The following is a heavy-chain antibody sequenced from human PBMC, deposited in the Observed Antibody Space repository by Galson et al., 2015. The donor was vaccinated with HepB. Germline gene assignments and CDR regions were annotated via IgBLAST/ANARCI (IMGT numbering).Heavy chain of an antibody. CDR2: FDPEDGET. V-gene: IGHV1-24*01. CDR1: GYTLTELS. CDR3: ATEEARLPYGSSGHYYYHY. Sequence: SVKVSCKVSGYTLTELSMHWVRQAPGKGLEWMGGFDPEDGETIYAQKFQGRVTMTEDTSTDTAYMELSSLRSEDTAVYYCATEEARLPYGSSGHYYYHYWGQGTLVTVSS. D-gene: IGHD3-22*01. J-gene: IGHJ4*02.